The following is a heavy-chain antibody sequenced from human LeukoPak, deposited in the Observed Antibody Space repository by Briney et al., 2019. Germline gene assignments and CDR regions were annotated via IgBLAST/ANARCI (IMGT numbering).Heavy chain of an antibody. D-gene: IGHD6-19*01. CDR1: GFSFNTYA. CDR2: ISGRGDSP. CDR3: ARASGIYGSGWYFDY. V-gene: IGHV3-23*01. J-gene: IGHJ4*02. Sequence: GGSLRLSCAASGFSFNTYAMSWVRQAPGKGLEWVSTISGRGDSPFYADSVKGRFTISRDNSKNTLSLQVNTLRAEDTAVYYCARASGIYGSGWYFDYWGQGTLVTVSS.